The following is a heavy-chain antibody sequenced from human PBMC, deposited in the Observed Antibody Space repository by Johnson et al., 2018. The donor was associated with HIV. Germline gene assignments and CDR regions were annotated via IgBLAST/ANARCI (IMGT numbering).Heavy chain of an antibody. J-gene: IGHJ3*02. CDR2: LSYDGSNK. D-gene: IGHD5-24*01. Sequence: VQLVESGVDVVQPGRSLRLSCTASGFTFSSYALHWVRQAPGKGLEWVAVLSYDGSNKFYADSVKGRFTISRDNSKNTLYLQMNSLRAEDTAVYYCAKDQGIEMAGYDGFDIWGQGTMVTVSS. CDR3: AKDQGIEMAGYDGFDI. V-gene: IGHV3-30-3*01. CDR1: GFTFSSYA.